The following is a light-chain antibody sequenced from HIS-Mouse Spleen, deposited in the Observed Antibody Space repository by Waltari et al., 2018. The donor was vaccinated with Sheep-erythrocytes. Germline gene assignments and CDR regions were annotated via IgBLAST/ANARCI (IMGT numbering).Light chain of an antibody. V-gene: IGLV4-69*01. J-gene: IGLJ1*01. CDR3: QTWGTGIPV. CDR2: LNSDGSH. CDR1: RGHSSYA. Sequence: QLVLTQSPSASASLGASVKLTCTLSRGHSSYAIAWHQQQPEKGPRSFMKLNSDGSHSKGGWIPDRFSGSSSEAGRYLTISSLQSEDEADYYCQTWGTGIPVFGTGTKVTVL.